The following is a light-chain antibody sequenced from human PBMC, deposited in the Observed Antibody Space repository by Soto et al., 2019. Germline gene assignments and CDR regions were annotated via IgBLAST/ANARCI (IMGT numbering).Light chain of an antibody. CDR3: QQYGSSPWT. V-gene: IGKV3-20*01. Sequence: EIVLTQSPGTLPLSPGERAALSCRASESVSSSYLAWYQQKPDQAPRLLIYGVSSRATGIPDRFSGSGSGTDFTLTISRLDPEDFAVYYCQQYGSSPWTFGQGTKVQIK. CDR2: GVS. CDR1: ESVSSSY. J-gene: IGKJ1*01.